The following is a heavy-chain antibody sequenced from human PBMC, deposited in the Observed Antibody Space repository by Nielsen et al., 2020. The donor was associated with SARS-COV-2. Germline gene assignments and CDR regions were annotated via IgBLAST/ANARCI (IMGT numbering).Heavy chain of an antibody. CDR2: ISGSGNTI. Sequence: GGSLRLSCAASGFDFSDYHMSWIRQAPGKGLEWVSYISGSGNTIFYEDSLKGRFTISRDNANNSLYLQMNSLRAEDTAVYYCAREPVYCSGGRCYVHYFDYWGQGTLVTVSS. CDR3: AREPVYCSGGRCYVHYFDY. CDR1: GFDFSDYH. D-gene: IGHD2-15*01. J-gene: IGHJ4*02. V-gene: IGHV3-11*01.